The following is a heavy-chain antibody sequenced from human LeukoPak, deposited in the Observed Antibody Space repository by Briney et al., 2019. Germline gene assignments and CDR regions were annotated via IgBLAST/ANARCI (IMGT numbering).Heavy chain of an antibody. CDR1: GFTFSSYG. J-gene: IGHJ6*02. CDR2: IWYDGSNK. CDR3: ARPLNYYYYGMDV. V-gene: IGHV3-33*01. D-gene: IGHD2-8*01. Sequence: GGSLRFSCAASGFTFSSYGMHWVRQAPGKGLERVAVIWYDGSNKYYADSVKGRFTISRDNSKNTLYLQMNSLRAEDTAVYYCARPLNYYYYGMDVWGQGTTVTVSS.